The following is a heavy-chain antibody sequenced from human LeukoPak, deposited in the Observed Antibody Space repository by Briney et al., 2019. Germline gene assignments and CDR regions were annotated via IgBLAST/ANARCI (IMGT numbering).Heavy chain of an antibody. Sequence: GGSRRLSCAASGFIFSNYGMNWVRQAPGKGLEWVSHITASGTAMFYADSVKGRFTISRDNAKNSLYLQMNSLRDEDTAVYYCASSGSYRFDYWGQGTLVTVS. J-gene: IGHJ4*02. V-gene: IGHV3-48*02. CDR2: ITASGTAM. CDR3: ASSGSYRFDY. D-gene: IGHD1-26*01. CDR1: GFIFSNYG.